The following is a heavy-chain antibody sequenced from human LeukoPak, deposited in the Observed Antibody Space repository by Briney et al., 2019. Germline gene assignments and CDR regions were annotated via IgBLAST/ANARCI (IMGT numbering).Heavy chain of an antibody. CDR1: GFTFSSYW. Sequence: GSLRLSCAASGFTFSSYWMSWVRQAPGKGLEWVANIKQDGSEKYYVDSVKGRFTISRDNAKNSLYLQMNSLRAEDTAVYYCAREGITMVRGAHFDYWGQGTLVTVSS. J-gene: IGHJ4*02. D-gene: IGHD3-10*01. CDR3: AREGITMVRGAHFDY. CDR2: IKQDGSEK. V-gene: IGHV3-7*04.